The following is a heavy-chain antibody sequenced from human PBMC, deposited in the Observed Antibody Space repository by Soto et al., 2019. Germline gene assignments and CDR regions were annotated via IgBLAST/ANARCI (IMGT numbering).Heavy chain of an antibody. CDR1: GGSISSYY. J-gene: IGHJ4*02. V-gene: IGHV4-59*08. CDR3: ARRFGRNFDY. Sequence: QVQLQESGPELVKPSETLSLTCTVSGGSISSYYWSWIRQPPGKGLEWLGYIYYSGSTNYNPSLEXRVTISVDTSKNQFSLKLSSVTAADTAVYYCARRFGRNFDYWGQGTLVTVSS. CDR2: IYYSGST. D-gene: IGHD3-16*01.